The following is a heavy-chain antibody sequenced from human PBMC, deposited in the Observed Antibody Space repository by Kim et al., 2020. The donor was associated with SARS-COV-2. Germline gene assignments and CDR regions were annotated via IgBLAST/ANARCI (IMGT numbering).Heavy chain of an antibody. CDR3: ARSAADNYYYYGMDV. CDR2: INPSGGST. D-gene: IGHD6-13*01. J-gene: IGHJ6*02. V-gene: IGHV1-46*01. Sequence: ASVKVSCKASGYTFTSYYMHWVRQAPGQGLEWMGIINPSGGSTSYAQKFQGRVTMTRDTSTSTVYMELSSLRSEDTAVYYCARSAADNYYYYGMDVWGQGTTVTVSS. CDR1: GYTFTSYY.